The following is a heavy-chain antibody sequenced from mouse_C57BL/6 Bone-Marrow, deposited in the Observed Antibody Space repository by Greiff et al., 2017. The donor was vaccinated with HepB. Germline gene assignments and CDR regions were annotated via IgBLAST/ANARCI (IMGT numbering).Heavy chain of an antibody. Sequence: DVMLVESGGDLVKPGGSLKLSCAASGFTFSSYGMSWVRQTPDKRLEWVATISSGGSYTYYPDSVKGRFTISRDNAKNTLYLQMSSLKSEDTAMYYCARHYSNYVRVDYWGQGTSVTVSS. CDR1: GFTFSSYG. CDR2: ISSGGSYT. D-gene: IGHD2-5*01. CDR3: ARHYSNYVRVDY. V-gene: IGHV5-6*02. J-gene: IGHJ4*01.